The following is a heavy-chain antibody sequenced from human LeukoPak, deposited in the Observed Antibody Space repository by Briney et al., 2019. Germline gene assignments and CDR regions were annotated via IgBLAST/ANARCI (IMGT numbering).Heavy chain of an antibody. Sequence: SETLSLTXTVSGGSISSYYWSWIRQPPGKGLEWIGYIYYSGSTNYNPSLKSRVTISVDTSKNQFSLKLSSVTAADTAVYYCASRIAAAGTGRGYFDYWGQGTLVTVSS. CDR3: ASRIAAAGTGRGYFDY. CDR1: GGSISSYY. D-gene: IGHD6-13*01. J-gene: IGHJ4*02. V-gene: IGHV4-59*01. CDR2: IYYSGST.